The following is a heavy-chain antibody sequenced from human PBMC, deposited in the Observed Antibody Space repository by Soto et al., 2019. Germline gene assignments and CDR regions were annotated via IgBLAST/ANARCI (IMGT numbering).Heavy chain of an antibody. CDR2: ISYDGSNK. V-gene: IGHV3-30*18. CDR1: G. CDR3: AKDFYGSALDY. Sequence: GRRRVRQAPGKGLEWVAVISYDGSNKYYADSVKGRFTISRDNSKNTLYLQMNSLRAEDTAVYCCAKDFYGSALDYWGQGTLATVS. D-gene: IGHD3-10*01. J-gene: IGHJ4*02.